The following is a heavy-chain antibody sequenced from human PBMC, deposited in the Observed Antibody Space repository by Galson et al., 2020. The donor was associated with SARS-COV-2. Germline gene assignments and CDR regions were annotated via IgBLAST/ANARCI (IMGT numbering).Heavy chain of an antibody. D-gene: IGHD2-21*01. CDR2: INPSGGRA. CDR3: ARDSGAWIVAWYLDY. V-gene: IGHV1-46*01. Sequence: ASVKVSCKASGYTFSSYYMHWVRQAPGQGLEWMGIINPSGGRATYTEKFQGRVTMTRDTSTNTVYMELSSLRSEDTAVYYCARDSGAWIVAWYLDYWGQGTLVTVSS. CDR1: GYTFSSYY. J-gene: IGHJ4*02.